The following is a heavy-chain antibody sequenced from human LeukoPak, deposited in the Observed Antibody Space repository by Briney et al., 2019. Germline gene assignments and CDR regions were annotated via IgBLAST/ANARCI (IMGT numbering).Heavy chain of an antibody. CDR3: ARERRGYGDYGLTAPGAFDY. D-gene: IGHD4-17*01. CDR2: IIPILGIA. Sequence: ASVKVSCKASGGTFSSYAISWVRQAPGQGLEWMGRIIPILGIANYAQKFQGRVTITADESTSTAYMELSSLRSEDTAVYYCARERRGYGDYGLTAPGAFDYWGQGTLVTVSS. J-gene: IGHJ4*02. V-gene: IGHV1-69*04. CDR1: GGTFSSYA.